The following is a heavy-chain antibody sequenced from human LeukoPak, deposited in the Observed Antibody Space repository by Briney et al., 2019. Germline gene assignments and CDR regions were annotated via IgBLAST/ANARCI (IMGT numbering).Heavy chain of an antibody. CDR1: GGSFSGYY. J-gene: IGHJ5*01. CDR3: ARESSSSWYGYGPTGWFDP. D-gene: IGHD6-13*01. CDR2: INHSGST. Sequence: SESLSLTCAVYGGSFSGYYWSWIRQPPGKGLEWIGEINHSGSTNYNPSLKSRVTISVDTSKNQFSLKLSSVTAADTAVYYCARESSSSWYGYGPTGWFDPWGQGTLVTVS. V-gene: IGHV4-34*01.